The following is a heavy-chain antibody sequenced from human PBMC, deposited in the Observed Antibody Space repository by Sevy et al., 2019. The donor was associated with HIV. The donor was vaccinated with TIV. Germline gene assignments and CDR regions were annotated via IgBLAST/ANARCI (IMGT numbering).Heavy chain of an antibody. J-gene: IGHJ4*02. CDR1: GFTFSSYA. Sequence: GGSLRLSCAASGFTFSSYAMHWVRQAPGKGLEWVAVISYDGSNKYYADSVKGRFTISRDNSKNTLYLQMNSLRAEDTAVYYCARDFTEGLLGAHLFDYWGQGTLVTVSS. CDR2: ISYDGSNK. V-gene: IGHV3-30-3*01. CDR3: ARDFTEGLLGAHLFDY. D-gene: IGHD1-26*01.